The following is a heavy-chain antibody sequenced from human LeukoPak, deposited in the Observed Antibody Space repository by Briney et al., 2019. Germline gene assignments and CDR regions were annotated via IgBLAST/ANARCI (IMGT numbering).Heavy chain of an antibody. V-gene: IGHV3-64*02. CDR3: ARGGVWHQLAIEY. CDR2: ISRYVDDT. CDR1: GFPFINSA. Sequence: GGSLRLSCATSGFPFINSAMHWVRRAPGEGLEYVAGISRYVDDTYYADSVKDRFTISRDNSKNTLYLQMGTLRPADMAVYYCARGGVWHQLAIEYWGPGTLVTVSS. J-gene: IGHJ4*02. D-gene: IGHD3-10*01.